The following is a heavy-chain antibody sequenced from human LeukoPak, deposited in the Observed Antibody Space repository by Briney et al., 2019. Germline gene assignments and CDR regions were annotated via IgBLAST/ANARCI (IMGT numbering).Heavy chain of an antibody. CDR2: INPNSGGT. V-gene: IGHV1-2*02. D-gene: IGHD3-22*01. CDR3: ARDLVAYYYDSSGPLDY. J-gene: IGHJ4*02. CDR1: GYTFTCYY. Sequence: ASVKVSCKASGYTFTCYYMHWVRQAPGQGLEWMGWINPNSGGTNYAQKFQGRVTMTRDTSISTAYMELSRLRSDDTAVYYCARDLVAYYYDSSGPLDYWGQGTLVTVSS.